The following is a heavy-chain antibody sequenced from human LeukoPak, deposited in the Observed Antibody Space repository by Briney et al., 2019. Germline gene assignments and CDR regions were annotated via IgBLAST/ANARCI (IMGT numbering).Heavy chain of an antibody. CDR1: GFTFSGYA. D-gene: IGHD2-15*01. CDR2: ILYDGSNK. V-gene: IGHV3-30-3*01. CDR3: ARGLSCSGGSCYFDF. Sequence: GGSLRLSCAASGFTFSGYAMHWVRQAPGKGLEWVAVILYDGSNKYYADSVKGRFTISRDNSKNSLYLQMDSLRDEDSAVYYCARGLSCSGGSCYFDFWGQGTPVTVSS. J-gene: IGHJ4*02.